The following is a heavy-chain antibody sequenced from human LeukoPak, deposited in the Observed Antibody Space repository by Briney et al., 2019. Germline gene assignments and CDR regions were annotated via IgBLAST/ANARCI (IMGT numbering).Heavy chain of an antibody. D-gene: IGHD3-22*01. CDR3: ARGLGSSGYPTNSD. V-gene: IGHV4-59*01. J-gene: IGHJ4*02. CDR2: IYYSGST. Sequence: SETLSLTCTVSGGSISSYYWSWIRQPPGKGLEGIGYIYYSGSTNYNPSLKSRVTISVDTSKNQFSLKLSSVTAADTAVYYCARGLGSSGYPTNSDWGQGTLVTDSS. CDR1: GGSISSYY.